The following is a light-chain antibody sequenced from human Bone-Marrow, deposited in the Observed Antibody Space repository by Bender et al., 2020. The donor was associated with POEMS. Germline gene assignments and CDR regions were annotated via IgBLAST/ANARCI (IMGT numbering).Light chain of an antibody. CDR2: DVN. CDR1: NSDVGAYDY. J-gene: IGLJ3*02. V-gene: IGLV2-14*03. Sequence: QSALTQPASVSGSPGQSITISCTGTNSDVGAYDYVSWYQDHPGKAPKLIIYDVNNRPSGVSSRFSAPKSGNTASLTISGLQAEDEADYYCCSYAGSTTWVFGGGTKLTVL. CDR3: CSYAGSTTWV.